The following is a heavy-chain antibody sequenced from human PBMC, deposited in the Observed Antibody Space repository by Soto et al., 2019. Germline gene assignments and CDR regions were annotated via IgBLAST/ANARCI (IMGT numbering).Heavy chain of an antibody. CDR3: ARETPHLGYSYGSRYNWFDP. V-gene: IGHV6-1*01. CDR1: GDSVSSNSAA. D-gene: IGHD5-18*01. Sequence: QVQLQQSGPGLVKPSQTLSLTCAISGDSVSSNSAAWNWIRQSPSRGLEWLGRTYYRSKWYNDYAVSVKSRITINPDTSKNQFSLQLNSVTPEDTAVYYCARETPHLGYSYGSRYNWFDPWGQGTLVTVSS. CDR2: TYYRSKWYN. J-gene: IGHJ5*02.